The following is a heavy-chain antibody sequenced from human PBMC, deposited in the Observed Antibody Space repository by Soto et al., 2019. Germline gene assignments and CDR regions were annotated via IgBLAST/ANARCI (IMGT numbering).Heavy chain of an antibody. J-gene: IGHJ6*02. CDR3: ATAGYYYGSGSYGPPYYYYGMDV. V-gene: IGHV1-69*06. Sequence: SVKVSCKASGGTFSSYAISWVRQAPGQGLEWMGGIIPIFGTANYAQKFQGRVTMTEDTSTDTAYMELSSLRSEDTAVYYCATAGYYYGSGSYGPPYYYYGMDVWGQGNTVTVSS. CDR2: IIPIFGTA. D-gene: IGHD3-10*01. CDR1: GGTFSSYA.